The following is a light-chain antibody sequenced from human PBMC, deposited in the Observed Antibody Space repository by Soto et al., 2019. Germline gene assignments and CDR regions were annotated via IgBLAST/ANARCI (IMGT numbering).Light chain of an antibody. CDR3: QQSYSTPRT. V-gene: IGKV1-39*01. CDR2: AAS. CDR1: QSISSY. J-gene: IGKJ2*01. Sequence: DIRMTQSPSSLSASVGDRVTITCRASQSISSYLNWYQQKPGKAPKLLIYAASSLQSGVPSRFSGSGSGTDFTLTISSLQPEDFATYYCQQSYSTPRTFGQGTKLESK.